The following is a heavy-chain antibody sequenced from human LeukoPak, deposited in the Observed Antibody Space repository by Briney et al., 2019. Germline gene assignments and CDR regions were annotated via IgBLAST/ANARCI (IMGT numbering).Heavy chain of an antibody. V-gene: IGHV3-23*01. CDR1: GFTFSSYA. D-gene: IGHD3-22*01. CDR3: AKGAYYDSSGYYPVGEFDY. Sequence: PGASLRLSCAASGFTFSSYAMSWVRQAPGKGLEWVSAISGSGGSTYYADSVKGRFTISRDNSKNTLYLQMNSLRAEDTAVYYCAKGAYYDSSGYYPVGEFDYWGQGTLVTVSS. J-gene: IGHJ4*02. CDR2: ISGSGGST.